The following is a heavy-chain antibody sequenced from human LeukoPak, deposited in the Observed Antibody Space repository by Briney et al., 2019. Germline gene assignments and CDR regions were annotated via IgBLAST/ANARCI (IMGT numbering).Heavy chain of an antibody. CDR1: GFTFSSYG. J-gene: IGHJ4*02. V-gene: IGHV3-30*18. CDR3: AKDGLRLGELSY. Sequence: PGRSLRLSCAASGFTFSSYGMHWVRQAPGKGLEWVAVISYDGSNKYYADSVKGRFTISRDNSKNTLYLQTNSLRAEDTAVYYCAKDGLRLGELSYWGQGTLVTVSS. CDR2: ISYDGSNK. D-gene: IGHD3-16*02.